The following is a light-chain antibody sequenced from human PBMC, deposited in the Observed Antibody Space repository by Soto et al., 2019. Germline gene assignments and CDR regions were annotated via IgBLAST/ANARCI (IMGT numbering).Light chain of an antibody. CDR2: EVS. J-gene: IGLJ2*01. CDR1: SSDVGGYNY. V-gene: IGLV2-14*01. Sequence: QSALTQPASVSGSPGQSITISCTGTSSDVGGYNYVSWYQQHPGKAPKPRIYEVSNWPSGVSNRFSGSKSGNTASLTISGLQAEDEDDYYCRPYTSSSTLVVFGGGTKLTVL. CDR3: RPYTSSSTLVV.